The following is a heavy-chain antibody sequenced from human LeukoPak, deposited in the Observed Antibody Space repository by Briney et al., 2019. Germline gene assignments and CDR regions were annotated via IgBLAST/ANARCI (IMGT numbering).Heavy chain of an antibody. D-gene: IGHD2/OR15-2a*01. J-gene: IGHJ5*02. CDR2: ISSGSSYI. Sequence: PGGSLRLSCAASGFTFSSYTMNWVRQAPGKGLEWVSIISSGSSYIHYADSVKGRFTISRDNAKNSLYLQMKSLRAEDTAVYYCARGKTSQNIVTRKTYNWFDPWGQGTLVTVSS. V-gene: IGHV3-21*01. CDR1: GFTFSSYT. CDR3: ARGKTSQNIVTRKTYNWFDP.